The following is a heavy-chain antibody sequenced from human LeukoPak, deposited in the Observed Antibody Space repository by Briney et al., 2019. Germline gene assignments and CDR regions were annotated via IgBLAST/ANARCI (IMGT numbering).Heavy chain of an antibody. CDR3: ARDDGSYYFDY. CDR1: GGSISSGGYS. D-gene: IGHD3-10*01. CDR2: IYHSGST. V-gene: IGHV4-30-2*01. J-gene: IGHJ4*02. Sequence: SETLSLTCAVSGGSISSGGYSWSWIRQPPGKGLEWIGYIYHSGSTYYNPSLKSRVTISVDRSKNQFSLKLSSVTAADTAVYYCARDDGSYYFDYWGQGTLVTVSS.